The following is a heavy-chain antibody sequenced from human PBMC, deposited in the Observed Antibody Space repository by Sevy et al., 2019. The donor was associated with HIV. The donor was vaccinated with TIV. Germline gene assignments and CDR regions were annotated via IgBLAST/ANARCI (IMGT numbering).Heavy chain of an antibody. Sequence: GGSLRLSCVASGFTFKNYWLNWVHQAPGKGLEWVANMKPDGSEKYYSDSVKGRFTISRDNAKNSLFLQMNSLRVEDTAVYYCARSDEDGPQLVWYGELLSNFDYWGQGNLVTVSS. CDR2: MKPDGSEK. D-gene: IGHD3-10*01. V-gene: IGHV3-7*01. J-gene: IGHJ4*02. CDR1: GFTFKNYW. CDR3: ARSDEDGPQLVWYGELLSNFDY.